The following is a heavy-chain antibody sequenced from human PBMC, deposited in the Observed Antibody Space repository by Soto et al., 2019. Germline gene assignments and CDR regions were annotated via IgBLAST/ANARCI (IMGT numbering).Heavy chain of an antibody. CDR3: ARYGSTGRDYDSFAI. V-gene: IGHV4-39*01. Sequence: LSLPCFTSSADISSIGYLRAPVRHSPGKGLEWIGSIFYSGSTYYNPSLKSRVTISVDTSKNQFSLKLSSVTAAETAVYYCARYGSTGRDYDSFAIW. J-gene: IGHJ3*02. CDR2: IFYSGST. D-gene: IGHD1-26*01. CDR1: SADISSIGYL.